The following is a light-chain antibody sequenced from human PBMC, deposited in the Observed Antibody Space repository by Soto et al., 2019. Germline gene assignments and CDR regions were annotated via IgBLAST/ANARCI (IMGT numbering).Light chain of an antibody. Sequence: ALQMTQSPSSLSASVGDRVTITCRASQGIRNDLGWYQQKPGKAPKLLIYAASNLQSGVPSRFSGSVSGTDFILTISSLQPEDFAVYYCLQDHTSPLTFGQGTKVEIK. CDR2: AAS. V-gene: IGKV1-6*01. CDR1: QGIRND. CDR3: LQDHTSPLT. J-gene: IGKJ1*01.